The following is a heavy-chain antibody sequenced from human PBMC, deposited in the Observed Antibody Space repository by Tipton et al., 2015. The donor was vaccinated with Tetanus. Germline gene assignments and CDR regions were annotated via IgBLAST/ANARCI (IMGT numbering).Heavy chain of an antibody. CDR1: GASISSYY. Sequence: GASISSYYWNWIRQVPGKGLEWIGYTHHSGNTNYNPSLSGRVTTSVDTSKNQFSLKLNSVTAADTAVYYCARANNDYPKKGPFDYWGQGILVIVSS. CDR2: THHSGNT. D-gene: IGHD5-12*01. V-gene: IGHV4-59*01. J-gene: IGHJ4*02. CDR3: ARANNDYPKKGPFDY.